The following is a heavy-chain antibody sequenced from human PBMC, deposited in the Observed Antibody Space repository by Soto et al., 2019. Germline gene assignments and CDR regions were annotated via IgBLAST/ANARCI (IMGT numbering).Heavy chain of an antibody. V-gene: IGHV4-34*01. D-gene: IGHD3-22*01. CDR3: ARGKSYYDSSGYYLYDAFDI. CDR2: INHSGST. J-gene: IGHJ3*02. Sequence: IRQPPGKGLEWIGEINHSGSTNYNPSLKSRVTISVDTSKNQFSLKLSSVTAADTAVYYCARGKSYYDSSGYYLYDAFDIWGQGTMVTVSS.